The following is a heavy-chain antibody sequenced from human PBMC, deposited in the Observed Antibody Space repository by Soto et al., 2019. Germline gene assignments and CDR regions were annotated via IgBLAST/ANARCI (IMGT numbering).Heavy chain of an antibody. CDR3: ERHKDMAPYYYYGMDV. J-gene: IGHJ6*02. CDR2: IYHSGST. D-gene: IGHD5-18*01. Sequence: SETLSLTCAVSGGSISSSNWWSWVRQPPGKGLEWIGEIYHSGSTNYNPSLKSRVTISVDKSKNQFSLKLSSVTAADTAVYYCERHKDMAPYYYYGMDVWGQGTTVTVSS. V-gene: IGHV4-4*02. CDR1: GGSISSSNW.